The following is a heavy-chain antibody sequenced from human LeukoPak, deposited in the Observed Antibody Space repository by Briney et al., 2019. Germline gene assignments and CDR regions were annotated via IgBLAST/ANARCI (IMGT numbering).Heavy chain of an antibody. D-gene: IGHD3-9*01. Sequence: GGSLRLSCAASGFTFSDYYMSWIRQAPGKGLEWVSYISSSGSTIYYADSVKGRFTISRDNAKNSLYLQMNSLRAEDTAVYYCARTDHYFDWLFPSKDWFDPWGQGTLVTVSS. J-gene: IGHJ5*02. CDR1: GFTFSDYY. CDR2: ISSSGSTI. V-gene: IGHV3-11*01. CDR3: ARTDHYFDWLFPSKDWFDP.